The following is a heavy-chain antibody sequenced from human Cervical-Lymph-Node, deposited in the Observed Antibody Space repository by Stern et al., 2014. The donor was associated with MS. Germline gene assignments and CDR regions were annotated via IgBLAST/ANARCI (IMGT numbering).Heavy chain of an antibody. Sequence: EVQLVESGAEMKKPGESLKISCKGFGDDFSKYWIAWVRQMPGRGLEWMGIIFPTDFDSRYGPSFQGQVTISADRSIATAFLHWSSLKAWNTATYYCASGRYCGPYCYHPRFDSWGQGTLVTVSS. D-gene: IGHD2-21*01. CDR1: GDDFSKYW. J-gene: IGHJ4*02. CDR2: IFPTDFDS. V-gene: IGHV5-51*01. CDR3: ASGRYCGPYCYHPRFDS.